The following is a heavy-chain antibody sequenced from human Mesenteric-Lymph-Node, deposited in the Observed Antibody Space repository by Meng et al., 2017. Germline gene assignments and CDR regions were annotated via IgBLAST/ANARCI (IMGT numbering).Heavy chain of an antibody. CDR3: ASFPPPGKQWLVTDY. J-gene: IGHJ4*02. CDR1: GGPISSSNG. D-gene: IGHD6-19*01. Sequence: QVRLSESGPGLVKPSGTLSLTCAVSGGPISSSNGWSWVRQPPGKGLEWIGEIYHSGSTNYNPSLKSRVTISVDKSKNQFSLKLSSVTAADTAVYYCASFPPPGKQWLVTDYWGQGTLVTVSS. V-gene: IGHV4-4*02. CDR2: IYHSGST.